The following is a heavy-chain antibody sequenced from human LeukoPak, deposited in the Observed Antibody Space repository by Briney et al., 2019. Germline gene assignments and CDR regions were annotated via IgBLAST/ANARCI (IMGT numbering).Heavy chain of an antibody. CDR1: GGSISSGGYS. V-gene: IGHV4-31*03. J-gene: IGHJ4*02. CDR2: IYYSGST. CDR3: AREQQLVNMPDY. Sequence: PSETLSLTCTVSGGSISSGGYSWSWIRQHPGKGLEWIGYIYYSGSTYYNPSLKSRVTISVDTSKNQFSLKLSSVTAADTAVYYCAREQQLVNMPDYWGQGTLVTVSS. D-gene: IGHD6-13*01.